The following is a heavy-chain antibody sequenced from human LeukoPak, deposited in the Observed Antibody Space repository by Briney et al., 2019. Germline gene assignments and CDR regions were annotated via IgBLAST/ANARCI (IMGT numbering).Heavy chain of an antibody. J-gene: IGHJ5*02. Sequence: ASVKVSCKASGYTFTSYYMHGVRQAPGQGLEWMGIINPSGGSTSYAQKFQGRVTMTRDTSTSTVYMELSSLRSEDTAVYYCATVGLTPPFDPWGQGTLVTVSS. D-gene: IGHD3/OR15-3a*01. V-gene: IGHV1-46*01. CDR1: GYTFTSYY. CDR2: INPSGGST. CDR3: ATVGLTPPFDP.